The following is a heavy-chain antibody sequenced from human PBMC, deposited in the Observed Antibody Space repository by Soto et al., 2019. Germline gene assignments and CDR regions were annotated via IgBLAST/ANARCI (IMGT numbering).Heavy chain of an antibody. CDR3: ARVHPGYSTVLFDY. V-gene: IGHV4-30-4*08. Sequence: SETLSLTCTVSGGSISSGGYYWSWIRQHPGKGLEWIGYIYYSGSTYYNPSLKSRVTISVDTSKNQFSLKLSSVTAADTAVYYCARVHPGYSTVLFDYWGQGTTVTVSS. CDR1: GGSISSGGYY. D-gene: IGHD3-22*01. J-gene: IGHJ4*02. CDR2: IYYSGST.